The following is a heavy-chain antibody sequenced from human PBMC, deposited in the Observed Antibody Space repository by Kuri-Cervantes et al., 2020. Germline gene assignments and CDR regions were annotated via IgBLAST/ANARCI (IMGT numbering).Heavy chain of an antibody. CDR3: AGGEIFVVVVAATIYFDY. V-gene: IGHV4-30-2*01. J-gene: IGHJ4*02. CDR1: GGSISSGGYS. Sequence: SQTLSLTCAVSGGSISSGGYSWSWIRQPPGEGLEWIGYIYHSGSTYYNPSLKSRVTISVDRSKNQFSLKLSSVTAADTAVYYCAGGEIFVVVVAATIYFDYWGQGTLVTVSS. D-gene: IGHD2-15*01. CDR2: IYHSGST.